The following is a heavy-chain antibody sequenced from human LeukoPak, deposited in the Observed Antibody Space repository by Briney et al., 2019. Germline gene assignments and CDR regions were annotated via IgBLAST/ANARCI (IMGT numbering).Heavy chain of an antibody. D-gene: IGHD3-10*01. CDR3: AKDQRYYGSGTPGWFDP. CDR1: GFTFSSYA. Sequence: SGGSLRLSCAASGFTFSSYAMSWVRQAPGKGLEWVSAISGSGGSTYYADSVKGRFTISRDNSKNTLYLQMNSLRAEDTAVYYCAKDQRYYGSGTPGWFDPWGQGTLVTVSS. CDR2: ISGSGGST. V-gene: IGHV3-23*01. J-gene: IGHJ5*02.